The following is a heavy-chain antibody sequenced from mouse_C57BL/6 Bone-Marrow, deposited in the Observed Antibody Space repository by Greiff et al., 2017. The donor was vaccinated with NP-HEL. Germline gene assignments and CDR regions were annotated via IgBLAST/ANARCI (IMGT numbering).Heavy chain of an antibody. CDR2: IWTGGGT. CDR1: GFSLTSYA. D-gene: IGHD1-1*01. J-gene: IGHJ1*03. CDR3: ARPYGSSVHWYFDV. V-gene: IGHV2-9-1*01. Sequence: QVQLKESGPGLVAPSQSLSITCTVSGFSLTSYAISWVRQPPGKGLEWLGVIWTGGGTNYNSALKSRLSISKDNSKSQVFLKMNSLQPDDTARYYCARPYGSSVHWYFDVWGTGTTVTVSS.